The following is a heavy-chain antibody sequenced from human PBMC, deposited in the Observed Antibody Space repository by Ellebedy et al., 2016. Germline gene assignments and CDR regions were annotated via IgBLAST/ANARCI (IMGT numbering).Heavy chain of an antibody. CDR3: ARAAMYYFGSRTYWVPEY. D-gene: IGHD3-10*01. CDR1: GYSFSNYW. Sequence: GESLKISCQGSGYSFSNYWIGWVRQMPGKGLEWMGLIYPGDAQTKDSPSFQGQVTISADKSIGTAYLQWSSLKASDSAVYYCARAAMYYFGSRTYWVPEYWGQGTLVTVSS. CDR2: IYPGDAQT. V-gene: IGHV5-51*01. J-gene: IGHJ4*02.